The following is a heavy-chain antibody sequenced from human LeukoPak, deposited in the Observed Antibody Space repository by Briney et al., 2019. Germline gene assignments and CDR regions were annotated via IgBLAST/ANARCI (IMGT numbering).Heavy chain of an antibody. D-gene: IGHD4-17*01. V-gene: IGHV4-30-2*01. CDR3: ARVSPYGEIDY. CDR1: GGSISSGGYS. Sequence: SQTLSPTCAVSGGSISSGGYSWSWIRQPPGKGLEWIGYIYHSGSTYYNPSLKSRVTISVDRSKNQFSLKLSSVTAADTAVYYCARVSPYGEIDYWGQGTLVTVSS. J-gene: IGHJ4*02. CDR2: IYHSGST.